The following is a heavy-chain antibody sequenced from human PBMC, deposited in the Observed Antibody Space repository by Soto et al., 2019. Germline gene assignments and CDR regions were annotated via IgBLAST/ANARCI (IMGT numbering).Heavy chain of an antibody. D-gene: IGHD3-9*01. CDR1: GGSISSGDYY. J-gene: IGHJ4*02. CDR3: ARARSNSGEYYDILTGYDY. Sequence: QVQLQESGPGLVKPSQTLSLTYTVSGGSISSGDYYWSWIRQPPGKGLEWIGYIYYSGSTYYNPSLKSRVTISVDTSKNQFSLKLSSVTAADTAVYYCARARSNSGEYYDILTGYDYWGQGTLVTVSS. CDR2: IYYSGST. V-gene: IGHV4-30-4*01.